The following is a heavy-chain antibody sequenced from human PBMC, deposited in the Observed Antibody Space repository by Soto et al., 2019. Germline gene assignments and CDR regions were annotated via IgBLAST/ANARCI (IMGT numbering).Heavy chain of an antibody. CDR1: GGSISSSSFY. CDR3: ARRNGLRGNYFDY. J-gene: IGHJ4*02. Sequence: SETLSLTCTVSGGSISSSSFYWDWIRQPPGKGLEWIGSIYYSGSTYYNPSLKSRVTISVDTSKNQFSLNLSSVTAADTAVFYCARRNGLRGNYFDYWGQGTLVTVSS. V-gene: IGHV4-39*01. CDR2: IYYSGST. D-gene: IGHD1-1*01.